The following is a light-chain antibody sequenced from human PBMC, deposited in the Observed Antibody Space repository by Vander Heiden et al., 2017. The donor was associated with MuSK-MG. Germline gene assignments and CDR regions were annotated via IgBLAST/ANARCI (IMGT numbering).Light chain of an antibody. Sequence: EVVLTQSPGTVSLSPGERVTLSCRASQTVASSTLAWYQQKAGQPPRLLIFGASNRATGIPDRFSGRGSGTDFTLTISRLEPEDFAVYYCQQYGESSSTFGPGTKVEI. J-gene: IGKJ1*01. CDR2: GAS. V-gene: IGKV3-20*01. CDR1: QTVASST. CDR3: QQYGESSST.